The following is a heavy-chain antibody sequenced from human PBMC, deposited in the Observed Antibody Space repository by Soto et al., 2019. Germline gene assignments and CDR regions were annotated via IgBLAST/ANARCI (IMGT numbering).Heavy chain of an antibody. J-gene: IGHJ6*02. D-gene: IGHD6-6*01. CDR3: ARGVAARPGRSYYYCYGMDV. CDR1: GDSVSSNSAA. Sequence: SQTLSLTCAISGDSVSSNSAAWNWIRQSPSRGLEWLGRTYYRSKWYNDYAVSVKSRITINPDTSKNQFSLQLNSVTPEDTAVYYCARGVAARPGRSYYYCYGMDVSGQGTTATV. CDR2: TYYRSKWYN. V-gene: IGHV6-1*01.